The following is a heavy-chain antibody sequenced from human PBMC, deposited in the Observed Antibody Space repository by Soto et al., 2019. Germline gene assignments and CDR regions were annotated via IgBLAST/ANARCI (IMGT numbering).Heavy chain of an antibody. CDR3: VKDGSSGWPYYYGLDV. CDR2: ISYDGRNK. CDR1: GFTFSSYG. J-gene: IGHJ6*02. Sequence: GGSLRLSCAASGFTFSSYGMRWVRQAPGKGLEWVAVISYDGRNKYYADSVKGRFTISRDNSKNTLYLQMSSLRAEDTAVYYCVKDGSSGWPYYYGLDVWGQGTTVTVSS. V-gene: IGHV3-30*18. D-gene: IGHD6-19*01.